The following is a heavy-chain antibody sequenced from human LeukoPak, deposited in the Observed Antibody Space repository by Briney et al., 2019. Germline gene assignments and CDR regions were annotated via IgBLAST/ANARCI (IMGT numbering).Heavy chain of an antibody. Sequence: ASVKVSCKASGYAFTGYYMHWVRQAPGQGLEWMGWINPNSGGTNYAQKFQGRVTMTRDTSISTAYMELSRLRSDDTAVYYCARTGSGSYWYFDYWGQGTLVTVSS. V-gene: IGHV1-2*02. CDR3: ARTGSGSYWYFDY. CDR1: GYAFTGYY. D-gene: IGHD3-10*01. CDR2: INPNSGGT. J-gene: IGHJ4*02.